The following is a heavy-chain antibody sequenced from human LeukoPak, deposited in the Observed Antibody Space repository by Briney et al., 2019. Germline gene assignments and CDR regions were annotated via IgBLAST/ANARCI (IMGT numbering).Heavy chain of an antibody. D-gene: IGHD2-21*02. V-gene: IGHV3-11*06. Sequence: GGSLRLSCAASGFTFSDYYMSWIRQAPGKGLEWVSYISSSSSSTDYADSVKGRFTISRDNAKNSLYLQMNSLRAEDTAVYYCARVPSSISSTAIIFYYFDYWGQGTLVTVSS. CDR1: GFTFSDYY. J-gene: IGHJ4*02. CDR3: ARVPSSISSTAIIFYYFDY. CDR2: ISSSSSST.